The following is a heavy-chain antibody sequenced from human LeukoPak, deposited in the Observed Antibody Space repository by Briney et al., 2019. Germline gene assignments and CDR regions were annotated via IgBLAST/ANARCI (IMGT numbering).Heavy chain of an antibody. D-gene: IGHD3-3*01. CDR2: INPNSGGT. CDR3: ARDGASGYLADY. CDR1: GYTLTGYY. Sequence: GASVKVSCKASGYTLTGYYMHWVRQAPGQGLEWMGWINPNSGGTNYAQEFQGRVTMTRDTSISTAYMELSRLGSDDTAVYYCARDGASGYLADYWGQGTLVTVSS. V-gene: IGHV1-2*02. J-gene: IGHJ4*02.